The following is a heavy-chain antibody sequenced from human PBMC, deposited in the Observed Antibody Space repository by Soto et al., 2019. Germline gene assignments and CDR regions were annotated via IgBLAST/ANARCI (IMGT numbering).Heavy chain of an antibody. CDR1: GFTFSSYA. Sequence: QVQLVESGGGVVQPGRSLRLSCAASGFTFSSYAMHWVRQAPGKGLEWVAAISYDGTNKYYADSVKGRFTISRDNSMNTLYLQMNSLRPEDTAVYYCARALAVAGSDPDYWGQGTLVTVSS. V-gene: IGHV3-30*04. D-gene: IGHD6-19*01. CDR3: ARALAVAGSDPDY. J-gene: IGHJ4*02. CDR2: ISYDGTNK.